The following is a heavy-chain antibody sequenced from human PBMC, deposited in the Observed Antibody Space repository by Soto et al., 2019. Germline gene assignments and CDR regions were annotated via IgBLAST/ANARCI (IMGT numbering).Heavy chain of an antibody. D-gene: IGHD1-26*01. CDR1: GFTFSSYS. J-gene: IGHJ4*02. CDR3: ARDPGSYSDRYFDY. Sequence: VGSLRLSCAASGFTFSSYSMNWVRQAPGKGLEWVSYISSSSSTIYYADSVKGRFTISRDNAKNSLYLQMNSLRDEDTAVYYCARDPGSYSDRYFDYWGQGTLVTVSS. CDR2: ISSSSSTI. V-gene: IGHV3-48*02.